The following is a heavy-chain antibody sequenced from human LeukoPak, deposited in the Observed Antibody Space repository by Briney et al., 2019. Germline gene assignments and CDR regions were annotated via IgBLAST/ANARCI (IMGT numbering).Heavy chain of an antibody. CDR1: GGSFSGYY. CDR3: ARSLGSGSYAY. Sequence: SETLSLTCAVYGGSFSGYYWSWIRQPPGKGLEWIGEINHSGSTNYNPSLKSRVTISVDTSKNQFSLKLSSVTAADTAVYHCARSLGSGSYAYWGQGTLVTVSS. J-gene: IGHJ4*02. V-gene: IGHV4-34*01. CDR2: INHSGST. D-gene: IGHD1-26*01.